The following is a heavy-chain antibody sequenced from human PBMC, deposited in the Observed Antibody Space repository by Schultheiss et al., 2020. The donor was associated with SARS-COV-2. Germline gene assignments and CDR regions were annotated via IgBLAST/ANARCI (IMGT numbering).Heavy chain of an antibody. CDR3: ARLTYYYDSSGYYYHFDY. CDR1: GGSISSSSYY. J-gene: IGHJ4*02. CDR2: IYYSGST. D-gene: IGHD3-22*01. Sequence: GSLRLSCTVSGGSISSSSYYWSWIRQPPGKGLEWIGYIYYSGSTYYNPSLKSRVTISVDTSKNQFSLKLSSVTAADTAVYYCARLTYYYDSSGYYYHFDYWGQGTLVTVSS. V-gene: IGHV4-39*01.